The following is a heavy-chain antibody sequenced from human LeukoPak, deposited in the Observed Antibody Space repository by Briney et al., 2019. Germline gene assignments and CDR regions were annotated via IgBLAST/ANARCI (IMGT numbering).Heavy chain of an antibody. V-gene: IGHV3-43*02. CDR1: GLTLDAYA. J-gene: IGHJ6*02. CDR2: ISGDGTIT. CDR3: AKDTPLFYHYYGIDV. Sequence: GGSLRLSCAASGLTLDAYAMHWVRQAPGKGLEWVSLISGDGTITYYADSVKGRFTISRDNSKNSLFLEMNSLRSEDTALYYCAKDTPLFYHYYGIDVWGQGTTATVSS.